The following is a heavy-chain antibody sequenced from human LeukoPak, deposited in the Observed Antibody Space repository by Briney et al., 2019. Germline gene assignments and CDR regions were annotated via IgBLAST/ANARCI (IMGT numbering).Heavy chain of an antibody. CDR1: GGSFSGYY. Sequence: PSETLSLTCAVYGGSFSGYYWSWIRQPPGKGLEWIGEINHSGSTNYNPSLKSRVTISVDTSKNQFSLKLSSVTAADTAVCYCARVLGYQRGAWFDPWGQGTLVTVSS. V-gene: IGHV4-34*01. CDR3: ARVLGYQRGAWFDP. CDR2: INHSGST. J-gene: IGHJ5*02. D-gene: IGHD2-2*01.